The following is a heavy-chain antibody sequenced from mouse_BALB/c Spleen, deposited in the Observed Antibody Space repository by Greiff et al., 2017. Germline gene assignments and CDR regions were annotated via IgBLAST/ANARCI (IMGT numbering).Heavy chain of an antibody. J-gene: IGHJ3*01. V-gene: IGHV14-3*02. D-gene: IGHD1-1*01. CDR3: ALYYYGSSYGLAY. CDR1: GFNIKDTY. Sequence: EVQLQQSGAELVKPGASVKLSCTASGFNIKDTYMHWVKQRPEQGLEWIGRIDPANGNTKYVPKFQGKATITADTSSNTAYLQLSSLTSEDTAVYYCALYYYGSSYGLAYWGQGTLVTVSA. CDR2: IDPANGNT.